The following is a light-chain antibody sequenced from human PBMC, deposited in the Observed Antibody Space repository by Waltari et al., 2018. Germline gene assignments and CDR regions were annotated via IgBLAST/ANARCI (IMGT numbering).Light chain of an antibody. CDR2: AAS. J-gene: IGKJ4*01. Sequence: AIRITQSPSSLSASTGDRVTITCRAGQDISTYLAWYQQKPGKAPNLLIYAASTLHSGVPSRFSGSGSGTDFTLTISCLQSEDFATYYCQQYYSYPDTFGGGTKVEIK. V-gene: IGKV1-8*01. CDR1: QDISTY. CDR3: QQYYSYPDT.